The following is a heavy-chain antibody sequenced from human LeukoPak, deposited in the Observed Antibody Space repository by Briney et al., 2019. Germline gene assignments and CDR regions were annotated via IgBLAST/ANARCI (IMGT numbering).Heavy chain of an antibody. D-gene: IGHD4-17*01. CDR3: AKTSYGDYVSWFDP. V-gene: IGHV3-11*01. CDR1: GFTFSDYY. Sequence: GGSLRLSCAASGFTFSDYYMSWIRQAPGKGLEWVSYISSSGSTIYYADSVKGRFTISRDNAKNSLYLQMNSLRAEDTAVYYCAKTSYGDYVSWFDPWGQGTLVTVSS. J-gene: IGHJ5*02. CDR2: ISSSGSTI.